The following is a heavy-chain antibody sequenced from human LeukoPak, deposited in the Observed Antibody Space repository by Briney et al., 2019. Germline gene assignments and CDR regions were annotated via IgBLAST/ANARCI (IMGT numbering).Heavy chain of an antibody. CDR2: ISPNSGGT. CDR1: GYTFTGYY. CDR3: ARGVTMVRGVGY. Sequence: ASVKVSCKASGYTFTGYYMHWVRQAPGQGLEWMGRISPNSGGTNYAQKFQGRVTMTRDTSISTAYMELSRLRSDDTAVYYCARGVTMVRGVGYWGQGTLVTVSS. D-gene: IGHD3-10*01. V-gene: IGHV1-2*06. J-gene: IGHJ4*02.